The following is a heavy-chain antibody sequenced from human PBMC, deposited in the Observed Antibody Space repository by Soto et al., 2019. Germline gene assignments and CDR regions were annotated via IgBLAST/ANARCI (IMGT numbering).Heavy chain of an antibody. CDR2: INHSGST. CDR1: GGSFSGYY. D-gene: IGHD6-13*01. Sequence: SETLSLTCAVYGGSFSGYYWSWIRQPPGKGLEWIGEINHSGSTNYNPSLKSRVTISVDTSKNQFSLKLSSVTAADTAVYYCASYSSSWYSDYYYGMDVWGQGTTVTVSS. J-gene: IGHJ6*02. V-gene: IGHV4-34*01. CDR3: ASYSSSWYSDYYYGMDV.